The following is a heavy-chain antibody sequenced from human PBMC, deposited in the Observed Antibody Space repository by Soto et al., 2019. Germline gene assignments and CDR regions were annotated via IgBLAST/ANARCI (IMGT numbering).Heavy chain of an antibody. CDR3: ARDLQVVVRGGYYYYYYMDV. CDR2: INAGNGNT. D-gene: IGHD3-10*01. Sequence: GASVKVSCKASGYTFTSYAMHWVRQAPGQRLEWMGWINAGNGNTKYSQKFQGRVTITRDTSASTAYMELSSLRSEDTAVYYCARDLQVVVRGGYYYYYYMDVWGKGTTVTVSS. CDR1: GYTFTSYA. V-gene: IGHV1-3*01. J-gene: IGHJ6*03.